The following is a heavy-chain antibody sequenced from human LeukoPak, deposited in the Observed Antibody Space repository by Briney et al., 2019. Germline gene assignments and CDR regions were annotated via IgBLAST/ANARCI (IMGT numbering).Heavy chain of an antibody. CDR1: GGSISSGIYY. J-gene: IGHJ4*02. Sequence: PSETLSLTCTVSGGSISSGIYYWGWIRQPPGKGLEWIGSIYYTGSTYYNPSLESRVTISVDTSKNQFSLKLSSVTAADTAVYYCGRPNRDGYNRPFEYWGQGTLVSVSS. D-gene: IGHD5-24*01. CDR3: GRPNRDGYNRPFEY. CDR2: IYYTGST. V-gene: IGHV4-39*01.